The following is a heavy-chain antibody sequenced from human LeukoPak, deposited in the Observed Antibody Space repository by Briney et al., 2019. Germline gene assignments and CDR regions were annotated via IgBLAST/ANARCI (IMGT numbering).Heavy chain of an antibody. CDR1: GFTFSTYS. D-gene: IGHD1-26*01. V-gene: IGHV3-21*01. CDR2: ISSSSSYI. J-gene: IGHJ4*02. Sequence: KPGGSLRLSCAASGFTFSTYSMNWVRQPPGEGLEWVSSISSSSSYIYYADPVKGRFTISRDNAKNSLYLQMNSLRAEDTAVYYCARDRGSYYGGGFDYWGQGTLVTVSS. CDR3: ARDRGSYYGGGFDY.